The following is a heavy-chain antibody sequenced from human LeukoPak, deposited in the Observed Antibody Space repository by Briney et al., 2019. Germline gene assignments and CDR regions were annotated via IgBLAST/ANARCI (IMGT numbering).Heavy chain of an antibody. J-gene: IGHJ4*02. V-gene: IGHV5-51*01. CDR3: TRPPVDCLNGVCSDY. CDR1: GYNFPNYW. Sequence: GESLKISCKTSGYNFPNYWIAWVRQVPGKGLEWMGIIYPGDSETRYSLSLQGQVTISADKSTTTAYLQWRSLKASDSAMYYCTRPPVDCLNGVCSDYWGQGTLVTVAS. D-gene: IGHD2-8*01. CDR2: IYPGDSET.